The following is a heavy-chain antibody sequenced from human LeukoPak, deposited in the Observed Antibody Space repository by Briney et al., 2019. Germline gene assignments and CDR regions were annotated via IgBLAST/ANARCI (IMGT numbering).Heavy chain of an antibody. CDR3: APSRQLLLNFDD. CDR2: MSDSGDST. Sequence: GGSLRLSCAASGFTFSRYAMSWVRQSPGKGLEWVSTMSDSGDSTYYADSVKGRFTISRDNAKDTLYLQMNSLRDDDTAVYYCAPSRQLLLNFDDWGQGTLVTVSS. D-gene: IGHD2-15*01. CDR1: GFTFSRYA. V-gene: IGHV3-23*01. J-gene: IGHJ4*02.